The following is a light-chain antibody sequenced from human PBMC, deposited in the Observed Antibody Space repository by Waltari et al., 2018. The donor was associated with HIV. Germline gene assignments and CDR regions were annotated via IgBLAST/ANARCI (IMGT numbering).Light chain of an antibody. J-gene: IGKJ4*01. V-gene: IGKV4-1*01. CDR2: GAS. CDR3: QQYYTTPL. Sequence: VLTQSPEFLTVSKGEPAAIHCTSSQTVSYTSNDTSYLPWYQQQPGQPPKLLVSGASSRHPGVPDRFSGSGSGTSFTLTIDNLQPEDVGIYYCQQYYTTPLFGGGTKVEI. CDR1: QTVSYTSNDTSY.